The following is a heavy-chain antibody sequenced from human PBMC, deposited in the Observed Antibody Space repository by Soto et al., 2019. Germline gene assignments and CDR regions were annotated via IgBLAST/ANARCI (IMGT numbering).Heavy chain of an antibody. CDR1: GFTFSSYS. D-gene: IGHD2-2*01. V-gene: IGHV3-48*01. J-gene: IGHJ3*02. CDR3: ARPSGYCSSTSGKGGDAFDI. Sequence: EVQLVESGGGLEQPGGSLRLSCAASGFTFSSYSMNWVRQAPGKGLEWISYISSSSSTIFYADSVKGRFTISRDNAKNSLYLQMNSLRAEDTAVDYCARPSGYCSSTSGKGGDAFDIWGQGTMVTVSS. CDR2: ISSSSSTI.